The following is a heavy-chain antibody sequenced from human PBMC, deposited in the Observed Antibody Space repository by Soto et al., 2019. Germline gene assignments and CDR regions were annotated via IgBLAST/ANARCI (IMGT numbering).Heavy chain of an antibody. V-gene: IGHV4-61*01. Sequence: QVQLQESGPGLVKPSETLSLTCTVSGGSVSSGSYYWSWIRQPPGKGLEWIGYSYYSGSTNYNPSLKSRVTISVDTSKNQFSLKLSSVTAADTAVYYCARDKGYSSSWPWNWFDPWGQGTLVTVSS. J-gene: IGHJ5*02. CDR3: ARDKGYSSSWPWNWFDP. CDR2: SYYSGST. D-gene: IGHD6-13*01. CDR1: GGSVSSGSYY.